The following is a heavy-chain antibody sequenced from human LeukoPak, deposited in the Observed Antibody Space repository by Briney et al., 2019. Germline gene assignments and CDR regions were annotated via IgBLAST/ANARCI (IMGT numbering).Heavy chain of an antibody. D-gene: IGHD1-26*01. Sequence: SETLSLTGTVPGGSISSYYWSWIRQPPRKGLEWIGYIYYSGSTNYNPSLKSRVTISVDTSKNQFSLKLSSVTAADTAVYYCARHKVGATRYYYYYGMDVWGQGTTVTVSS. CDR2: IYYSGST. J-gene: IGHJ6*02. CDR3: ARHKVGATRYYYYYGMDV. CDR1: GGSISSYY. V-gene: IGHV4-59*08.